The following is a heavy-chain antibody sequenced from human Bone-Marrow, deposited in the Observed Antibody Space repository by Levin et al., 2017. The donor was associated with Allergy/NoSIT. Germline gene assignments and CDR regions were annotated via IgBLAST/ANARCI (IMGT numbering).Heavy chain of an antibody. J-gene: IGHJ4*02. CDR1: GFTFHTYW. D-gene: IGHD1-26*01. V-gene: IGHV3-7*01. CDR3: VRDNVVGPTLLDY. Sequence: LSLTCAVSGFTFHTYWMSWVRQAPGKGPEWVANIKQDDSEIYYVDSVKGRFTISRDNAKNSLYLQMNSLRVEDTAVYYCVRDNVVGPTLLDYWGQGILVTVSS. CDR2: IKQDDSEI.